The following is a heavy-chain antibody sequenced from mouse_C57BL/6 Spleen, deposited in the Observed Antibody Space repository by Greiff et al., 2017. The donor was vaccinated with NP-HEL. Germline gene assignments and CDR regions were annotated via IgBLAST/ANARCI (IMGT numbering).Heavy chain of an antibody. J-gene: IGHJ4*01. Sequence: VQLQQSGAELVKPGASVKISCKASGYAFSSYWMNWVKQRPGKGLEWIGQIYPGDGDTNYNGKFKGKATLTADKSSSTAYMQLSSLTSEDSAVYFCARLFYDSYAMDYWGQGTSVTVSS. D-gene: IGHD2-1*01. V-gene: IGHV1-80*01. CDR1: GYAFSSYW. CDR3: ARLFYDSYAMDY. CDR2: IYPGDGDT.